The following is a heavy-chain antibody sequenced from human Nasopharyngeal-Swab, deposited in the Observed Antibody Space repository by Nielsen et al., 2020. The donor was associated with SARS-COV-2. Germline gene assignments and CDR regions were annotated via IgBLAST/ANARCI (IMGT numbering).Heavy chain of an antibody. J-gene: IGHJ4*02. D-gene: IGHD1-26*01. CDR1: GGSINNYY. V-gene: IGHV4-4*07. Sequence: GSLRLSCSVSGGSINNYYWSWIRQPAGKGLEWIGRIYFSGGTNYNPSLKSRVTMSVDMSKNQFSLKLSSVTAADTAVYYCAREEQSFDYWGQGTLVAVSS. CDR3: AREEQSFDY. CDR2: IYFSGGT.